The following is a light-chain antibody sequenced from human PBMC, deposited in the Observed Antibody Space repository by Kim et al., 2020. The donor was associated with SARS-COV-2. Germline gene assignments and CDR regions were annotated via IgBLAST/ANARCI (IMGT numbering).Light chain of an antibody. J-gene: IGKJ1*01. CDR2: DAS. Sequence: EIVLTQSPATLSLSPGERATLSCRASQSVNINLAWYQQKPGQAPRLLIYDASSRATGIPARFSGSGAGTDFTLTISSLEPEDFAIYYCQQSYSSPTLTFGQGTKVDIK. CDR1: QSVNIN. V-gene: IGKV3D-11*02. CDR3: QQSYSSPTLT.